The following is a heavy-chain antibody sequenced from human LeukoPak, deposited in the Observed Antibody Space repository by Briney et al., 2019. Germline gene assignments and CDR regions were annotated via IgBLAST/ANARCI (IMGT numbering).Heavy chain of an antibody. Sequence: SETLSLTCTVSGGSISSYYWSWIRQPPGKGLEWIGYIYYSGSTNYDPSLKSRVTISVGTSKNQFYLKLSSVTAADTAVYYCARILGYDSSGYYLWGQGTLVTVSS. CDR3: ARILGYDSSGYYL. V-gene: IGHV4-59*01. CDR2: IYYSGST. D-gene: IGHD3-22*01. J-gene: IGHJ4*02. CDR1: GGSISSYY.